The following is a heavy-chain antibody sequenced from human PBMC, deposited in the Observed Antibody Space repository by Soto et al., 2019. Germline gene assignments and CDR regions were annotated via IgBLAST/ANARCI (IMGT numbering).Heavy chain of an antibody. CDR1: GGSISSYY. CDR3: ARGYSYDFRIAIDI. D-gene: IGHD5-18*01. CDR2: IYYTGST. J-gene: IGHJ3*02. Sequence: QVQLQGSGPGLVKPSETLSLTCTVSGGSISSYYWSWIRQPPGKGLEWIGYIYYTGSTNYNPSLKSRVTISLDTSKSHFALKLTSVTAADTAVYYCARGYSYDFRIAIDIWGQGTMVTVSS. V-gene: IGHV4-59*01.